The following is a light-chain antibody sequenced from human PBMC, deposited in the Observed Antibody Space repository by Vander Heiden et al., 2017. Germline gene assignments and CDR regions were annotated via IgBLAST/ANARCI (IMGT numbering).Light chain of an antibody. CDR1: QSVLSSSNNKNY. Sequence: DIVLTQAPDILAVSLGERATINCKSSQSVLSSSNNKNYLAWYQQKPGQPPKLLIYWASTRESGVPDRFSGSGSGTDFTLTISSLQTEDVAVYYCQQYYSRFRRFGQGTKVEFK. J-gene: IGKJ1*01. V-gene: IGKV4-1*01. CDR2: WAS. CDR3: QQYYSRFRR.